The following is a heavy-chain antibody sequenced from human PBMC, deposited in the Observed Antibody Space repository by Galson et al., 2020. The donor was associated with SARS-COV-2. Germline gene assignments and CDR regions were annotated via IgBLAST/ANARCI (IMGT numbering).Heavy chain of an antibody. Sequence: TGGSLRLSCAASGFTFSSYGMHWVRQAPGKGLEWVAVISYDGSNKYYADSVKGRFTISRDNSKNTLYLQMNSLRAEDTAVYYCAKTQGGSYHGTFDIWGQGTMFTVSS. CDR2: ISYDGSNK. J-gene: IGHJ3*02. CDR1: GFTFSSYG. D-gene: IGHD1-26*01. CDR3: AKTQGGSYHGTFDI. V-gene: IGHV3-30*18.